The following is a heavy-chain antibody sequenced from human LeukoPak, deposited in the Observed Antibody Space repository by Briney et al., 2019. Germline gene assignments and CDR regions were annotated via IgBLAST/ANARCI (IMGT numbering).Heavy chain of an antibody. CDR2: IYTSGST. V-gene: IGHV4-61*02. J-gene: IGHJ4*02. Sequence: ASQTLSPTCTVPGGSISSASSYWSWIRPRAGKGLEWIGRIYTSGSTNYNPSLNSQVTIAVDTSKNQFSLKLSSGTAADTAVYYCARASYYDSNGYCLDYWGQGTLVTVSS. CDR3: ARASYYDSNGYCLDY. D-gene: IGHD3-22*01. CDR1: GGSISSASSY.